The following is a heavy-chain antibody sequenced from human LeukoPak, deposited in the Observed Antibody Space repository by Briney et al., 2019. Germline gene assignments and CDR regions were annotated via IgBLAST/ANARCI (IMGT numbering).Heavy chain of an antibody. D-gene: IGHD3-3*01. V-gene: IGHV4-39*01. J-gene: IGHJ4*02. CDR2: IYYSGST. Sequence: SETPSPTFHFSCGSISNSSYYLGWIRQPPRKGLEWIGSIYYSGSTYYNPSLKSRVTISVDTSKNQFSLKLSSVTAADTAVYYCARLRWSGYYPFDYWGQGTLVTVSS. CDR3: ARLRWSGYYPFDY. CDR1: CGSISNSSYY.